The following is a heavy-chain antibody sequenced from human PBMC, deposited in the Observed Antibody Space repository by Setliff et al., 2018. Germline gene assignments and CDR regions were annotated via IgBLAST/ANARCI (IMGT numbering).Heavy chain of an antibody. V-gene: IGHV1-18*01. CDR3: LRLVRYCSRTSCQRTSGDEV. D-gene: IGHD2-8*01. J-gene: IGHJ4*02. Sequence: ASVKVSCKASGYTFTESIVSWVRQAPGQGLEWLGWIGVYSGNTYTAQRFQGRVTMTTDTSTNMAYLESRGLRSDDTAVYYCLRLVRYCSRTSCQRTSGDEVWGQGTLVTVSS. CDR2: IGVYSGNT. CDR1: GYTFTESI.